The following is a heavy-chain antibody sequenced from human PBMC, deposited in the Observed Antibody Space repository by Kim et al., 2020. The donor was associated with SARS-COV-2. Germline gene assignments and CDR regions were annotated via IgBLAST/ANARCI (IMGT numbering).Heavy chain of an antibody. V-gene: IGHV3-23*01. CDR2: IGGSGGST. J-gene: IGHJ4*02. D-gene: IGHD3-22*01. Sequence: GGSLRLSCTASGFTFSNYAMSWVRQAPGKGLEWVSGIGGSGGSTNYADSVKGRFTISRDNSKNTLYLQMNSLRADDTAVYYCAKVYHSDSGGYYPDYYFDYWGQGTLVTVSS. CDR1: GFTFSNYA. CDR3: AKVYHSDSGGYYPDYYFDY.